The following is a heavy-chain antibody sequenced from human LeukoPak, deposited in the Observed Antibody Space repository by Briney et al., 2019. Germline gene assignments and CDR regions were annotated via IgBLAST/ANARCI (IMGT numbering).Heavy chain of an antibody. CDR2: INPSGGST. Sequence: ASVKVSCKASAYTFTSYYMHWVRQAPGQGLEWMGIINPSGGSTSYAQKFQGRVTMTRDTSTSTVYMELSSLRSEDTAVYYCHVVVITDAFDIWGQGTMVTVSS. CDR1: AYTFTSYY. CDR3: HVVVITDAFDI. J-gene: IGHJ3*02. D-gene: IGHD3-22*01. V-gene: IGHV1-46*01.